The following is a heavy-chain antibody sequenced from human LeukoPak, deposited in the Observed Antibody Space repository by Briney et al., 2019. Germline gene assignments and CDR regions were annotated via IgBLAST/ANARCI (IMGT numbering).Heavy chain of an antibody. D-gene: IGHD2-8*01. J-gene: IGHJ5*02. V-gene: IGHV3-48*03. CDR2: INSADNVE. CDR3: ARDTVNGPFVISLDL. Sequence: GGSLRLSCAASGFSLRSSEMNWVRQAPGKGPEWVAHINSADNVEYYTDSVRGRFTMSRDNAKDLLYLHLNSLRVEDTAVYYCARDTVNGPFVISLDLWGQGVLVTVSS. CDR1: GFSLRSSE.